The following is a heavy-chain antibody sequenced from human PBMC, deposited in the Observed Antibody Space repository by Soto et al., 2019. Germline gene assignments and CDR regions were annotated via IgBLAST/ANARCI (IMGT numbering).Heavy chain of an antibody. V-gene: IGHV4-34*01. CDR2: INHSGSS. CDR1: GGSFSGYY. J-gene: IGHJ5*02. D-gene: IGHD3-10*01. Sequence: SETLSLTCAVYGGSFSGYYWRCIRQPPWKGLEWFVEINHSGSSNYNPSLKSRVTISVDTSKNQFSLKLSSVTAADTAVYYCATGSWEYNWFDPLGQGTLVNVSS. CDR3: ATGSWEYNWFDP.